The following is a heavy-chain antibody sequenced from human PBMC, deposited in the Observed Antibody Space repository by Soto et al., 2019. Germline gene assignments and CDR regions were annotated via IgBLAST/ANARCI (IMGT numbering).Heavy chain of an antibody. CDR2: IRQDGNER. Sequence: GGSLRLSCAASGFTFSSYWMSLVRQAPGKGLEWVANIRQDGNERYYVASVKGRFIISRDNAKNSLYLQMNSLRAEDTAVYYCVAHLITMGGSWGQGILVTVSS. D-gene: IGHD3-16*01. V-gene: IGHV3-7*01. CDR1: GFTFSSYW. J-gene: IGHJ5*02. CDR3: VAHLITMGGS.